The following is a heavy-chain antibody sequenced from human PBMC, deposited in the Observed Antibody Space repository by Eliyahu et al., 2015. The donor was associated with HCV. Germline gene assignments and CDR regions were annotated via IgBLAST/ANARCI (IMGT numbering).Heavy chain of an antibody. V-gene: IGHV4-59*01. CDR1: XXSISSYY. D-gene: IGHD6-13*01. J-gene: IGHJ4*02. CDR2: IYYSGST. CDR3: ARDAGSIAAAHFDY. Sequence: QVQLQESGPGLVKPSETLSLTCTVSXXSISSYYWSWIRQPPGKGLEWIGYIYYSGSTNYNPSLKSRVTISVDTSKNQFSLKLSSVTAADTAVYYCARDAGSIAAAHFDYWGQGTLVTVSS.